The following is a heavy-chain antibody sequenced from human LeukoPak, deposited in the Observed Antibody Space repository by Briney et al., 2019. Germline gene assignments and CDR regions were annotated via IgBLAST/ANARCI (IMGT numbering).Heavy chain of an antibody. Sequence: PGGSLRLSCAASGFTFSSYGMHWVRQAPGEGLEWVTVVSGNGIVKFYADSVKGRFSISRDNSKNILYLQLNSLRAEDTAVYYCAKEFGDFQGLDYWGQGTLVTVSS. J-gene: IGHJ4*02. CDR2: VSGNGIVK. D-gene: IGHD2-21*02. V-gene: IGHV3-30*18. CDR1: GFTFSSYG. CDR3: AKEFGDFQGLDY.